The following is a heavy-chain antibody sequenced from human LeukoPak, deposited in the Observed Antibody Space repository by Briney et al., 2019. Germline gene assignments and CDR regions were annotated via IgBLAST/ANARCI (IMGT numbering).Heavy chain of an antibody. CDR1: GGSVSSYY. Sequence: SETLSLTCTVSGGSVSSYYWSWIRQPPGKGLEWIGYIYSSGSTNYNPSLKSRVTISVETSKNQFSLKLSSVAAADTAVYYCARGLQNRSSGIRFDVFQIWGQGTMVTVSS. CDR3: ARGLQNRSSGIRFDVFQI. D-gene: IGHD6-6*01. CDR2: IYSSGST. V-gene: IGHV4-59*02. J-gene: IGHJ3*02.